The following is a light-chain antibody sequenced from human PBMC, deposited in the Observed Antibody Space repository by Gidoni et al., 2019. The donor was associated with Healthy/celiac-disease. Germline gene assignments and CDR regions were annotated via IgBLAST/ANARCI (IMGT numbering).Light chain of an antibody. Sequence: DIRMPQSPSSLSASVGDRVTMSCRSSQTISTYLHWYQQKPGAPPQLLIHAASTLQSGVPSRFSGSGSGTDFTLTISNLQLEDFATYFCQQSLTTPLTFGGGTKVEMK. J-gene: IGKJ4*01. V-gene: IGKV1-39*01. CDR1: QTISTY. CDR2: AAS. CDR3: QQSLTTPLT.